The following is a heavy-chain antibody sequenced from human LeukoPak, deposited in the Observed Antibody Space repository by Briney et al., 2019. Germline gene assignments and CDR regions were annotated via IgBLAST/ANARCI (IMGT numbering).Heavy chain of an antibody. V-gene: IGHV3-23*01. J-gene: IGHJ6*02. CDR2: ISGSGGST. CDR3: ARDRSSSDGMDV. CDR1: GFTFSSYA. Sequence: GGSLRLSCAASGFTFSSYAMSWVRQAPGKGLEWVSAISGSGGSTYYADSVKGRFTISRDNSKNTLYLQMNSLRAEDTAVYYCARDRSSSDGMDVWGQGTTVTVSS. D-gene: IGHD6-6*01.